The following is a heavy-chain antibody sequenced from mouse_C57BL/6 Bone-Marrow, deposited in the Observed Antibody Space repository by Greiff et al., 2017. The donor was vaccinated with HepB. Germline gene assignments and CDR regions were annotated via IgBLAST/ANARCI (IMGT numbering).Heavy chain of an antibody. D-gene: IGHD1-1*01. Sequence: EVQLMESGGGLVQPGGSLKLSCAASGFTFSDYGMAWVRQAPRKGPEWVAFISNLAYSIYYADTVTGRFTISRANAKNTLYLEMSSLRSEDTAMYYCARRGTAVVATEHWYFDVWGTGTTVTVSS. V-gene: IGHV5-15*01. CDR1: GFTFSDYG. CDR2: ISNLAYSI. CDR3: ARRGTAVVATEHWYFDV. J-gene: IGHJ1*03.